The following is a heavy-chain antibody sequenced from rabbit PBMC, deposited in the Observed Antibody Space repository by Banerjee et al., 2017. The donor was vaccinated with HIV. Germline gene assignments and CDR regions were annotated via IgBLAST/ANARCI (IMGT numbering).Heavy chain of an antibody. CDR2: IYPGFGIR. J-gene: IGHJ4*01. CDR1: GFSFSSSYW. CDR3: ARNMGYGSSSGYYGL. Sequence: QEQLEESGGDLVKPGASLTLTCTASGFSFSSSYWICWVRQAPGKGPEWIAYIYPGFGIRNYANSVKGRFTISSDNAQNTVFLQMTSLTAADTATYFCARNMGYGSSSGYYGLWGPGPWSPS. D-gene: IGHD1-1*01. V-gene: IGHV1S45*01.